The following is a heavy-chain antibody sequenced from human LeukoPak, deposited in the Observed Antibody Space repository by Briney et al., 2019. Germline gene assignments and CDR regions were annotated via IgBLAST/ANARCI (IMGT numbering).Heavy chain of an antibody. V-gene: IGHV4-34*01. J-gene: IGHJ4*02. CDR1: GGSFSGYD. CDR2: INRSGST. Sequence: SETLSLTCAVYGGSFSGYDWSWIRQPPGKGLEWIWEINRSGSTNYNPTLKSRVTISVDTSKNQFSLKLSSVTAADTAVYYCATGGGSSSLFDYWGQGTLVTVSS. D-gene: IGHD6-6*01. CDR3: ATGGGSSSLFDY.